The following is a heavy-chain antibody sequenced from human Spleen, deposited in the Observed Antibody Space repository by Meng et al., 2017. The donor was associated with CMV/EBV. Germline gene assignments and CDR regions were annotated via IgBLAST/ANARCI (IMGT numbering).Heavy chain of an antibody. CDR2: ISGSGGTT. CDR1: SYA. J-gene: IGHJ4*02. Sequence: SYAMGWVRQAPEKGLEWVSTISGSGGTTYYADSVKGRLTISRDNSKNTLYVQMKSLRAEDTAVYHCAKILNYYDSSGYGSEYYFDYWGQGTLVTVSS. CDR3: AKILNYYDSSGYGSEYYFDY. D-gene: IGHD3-22*01. V-gene: IGHV3-23*01.